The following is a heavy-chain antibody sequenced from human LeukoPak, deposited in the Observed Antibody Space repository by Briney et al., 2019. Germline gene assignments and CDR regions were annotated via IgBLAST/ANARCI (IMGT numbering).Heavy chain of an antibody. J-gene: IGHJ2*01. Sequence: GASVKVSCKASGYTFTGYYMHWVRQAPGQGLEWMGWINPNSGGTNYAQKLQGRVTMTTDTSTSTAYMELRSLRSDDTAVYYCARVMGIAAAPDLWGRGTLVTVSS. V-gene: IGHV1-2*02. D-gene: IGHD6-13*01. CDR2: INPNSGGT. CDR1: GYTFTGYY. CDR3: ARVMGIAAAPDL.